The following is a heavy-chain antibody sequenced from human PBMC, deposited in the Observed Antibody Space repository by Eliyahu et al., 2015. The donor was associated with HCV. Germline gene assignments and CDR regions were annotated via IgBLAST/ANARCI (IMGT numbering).Heavy chain of an antibody. CDR2: INHSGST. Sequence: QVQLQQWGAGLLKPSETLSLTCAVYGGSFSGYYWSWIRQPPGKGLXWIGEINHSGSTNYNPSLXSRVTISVDTSKNQFSLKLSSVTAADTAVYYCARDRIVGIDGGSYYSDYWGQGTLVTVSS. V-gene: IGHV4-34*01. CDR1: GGSFSGYY. D-gene: IGHD1-26*01. J-gene: IGHJ4*02. CDR3: ARDRIVGIDGGSYYSDY.